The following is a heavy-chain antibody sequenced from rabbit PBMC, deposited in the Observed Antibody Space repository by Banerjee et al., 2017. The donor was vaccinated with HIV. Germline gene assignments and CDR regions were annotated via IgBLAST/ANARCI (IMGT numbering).Heavy chain of an antibody. CDR3: ARVAGYAGYGYATPFNL. J-gene: IGHJ4*01. CDR1: GFSVSSGYD. CDR2: IWTGNGNT. Sequence: QEQLVESGGGLVQPEGSLTLTCTASGFSVSSGYDMCWVRQAPGKGLEYITCIWTGNGNTCDARWAKGRFTISKTSSTTVDLKMTSLTAADTATYFCARVAGYAGYGYATPFNLWGQGTLVTVS. V-gene: IGHV1S45*01. D-gene: IGHD6-1*01.